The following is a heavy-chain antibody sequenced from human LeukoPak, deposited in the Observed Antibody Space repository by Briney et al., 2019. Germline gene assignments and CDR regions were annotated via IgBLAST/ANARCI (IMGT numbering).Heavy chain of an antibody. V-gene: IGHV3-21*01. CDR3: ARDRDPYGGKPFDY. CDR2: MSSRSSYI. J-gene: IGHJ4*02. Sequence: AGGSLRLSCAASGFTFSSYSMNWVRQARGKGLEWGSAMSSRSSYISYADSVKGRFTTCRDNAKNSLYLQMNSLRAEDTAVYYCARDRDPYGGKPFDYWGQGTLVTVSS. D-gene: IGHD4/OR15-4a*01. CDR1: GFTFSSYS.